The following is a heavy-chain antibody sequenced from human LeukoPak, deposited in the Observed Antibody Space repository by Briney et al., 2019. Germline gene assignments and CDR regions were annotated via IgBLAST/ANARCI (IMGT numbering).Heavy chain of an antibody. CDR3: ARRVVGATVGESWFDP. CDR1: GYTFTSYD. V-gene: IGHV1-8*01. J-gene: IGHJ5*02. CDR2: MNPNSGNT. D-gene: IGHD1-26*01. Sequence: GASVKVSCKASGYTFTSYDINWVRQATGQGLEWMGWMNPNSGNTGYAQKFQGRVTMTRNTSISTDYMEQSSLRSEDTAVSYCARRVVGATVGESWFDPWGQGTLVTVSS.